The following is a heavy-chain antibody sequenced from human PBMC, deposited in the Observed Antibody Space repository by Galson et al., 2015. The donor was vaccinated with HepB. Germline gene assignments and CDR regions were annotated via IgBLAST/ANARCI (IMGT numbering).Heavy chain of an antibody. V-gene: IGHV3-7*01. D-gene: IGHD3-22*01. CDR2: IRQDGGEK. CDR1: GFTFSNSW. CDR3: ATGADTFTMTLAGPFDY. Sequence: SLRLSCAASGFTFSNSWMHWVRQAPGKGLEWVANIRQDGGEKYYVDSVKGRFTISRDNAKNSLFLQMNSLSAEDTAVYYCATGADTFTMTLAGPFDYWGQGTLVTVSS. J-gene: IGHJ4*02.